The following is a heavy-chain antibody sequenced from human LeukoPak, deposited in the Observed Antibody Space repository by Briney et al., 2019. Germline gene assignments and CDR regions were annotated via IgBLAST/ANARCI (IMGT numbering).Heavy chain of an antibody. J-gene: IGHJ6*03. V-gene: IGHV3-30*18. Sequence: AGGSLRLSCAASGFTFNSYGMHWVRQAPGKGLEWVAIISYDESNKYYADSVKGRFTISRDDSKNTPFLQMTSLRGEDTAVYYCAKHPGDFTGIVNYYYMDLWGKGTTVTVAS. CDR1: GFTFNSYG. D-gene: IGHD1-26*01. CDR3: AKHPGDFTGIVNYYYMDL. CDR2: ISYDESNK.